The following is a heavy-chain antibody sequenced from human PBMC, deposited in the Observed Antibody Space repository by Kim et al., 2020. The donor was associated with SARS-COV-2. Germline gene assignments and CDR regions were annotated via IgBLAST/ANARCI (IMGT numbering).Heavy chain of an antibody. J-gene: IGHJ6*02. CDR1: GFTFSSYA. CDR3: ARDYYDSSGYSYGMDV. CDR2: ISYDGSNK. D-gene: IGHD3-22*01. Sequence: GGSLRLSCAASGFTFSSYAMHWVRQAPGKGLEWVAVISYDGSNKYYADSVKGRFTISRDNSKNTLYLQMNSLRAEDTAVYHCARDYYDSSGYSYGMDVWGQGTTVTVPS. V-gene: IGHV3-30*04.